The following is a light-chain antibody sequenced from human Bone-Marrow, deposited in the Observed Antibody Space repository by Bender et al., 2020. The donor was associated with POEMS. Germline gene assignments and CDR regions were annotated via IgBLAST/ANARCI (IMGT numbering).Light chain of an antibody. J-gene: IGLJ2*01. CDR1: SSDVGSYHR. CDR3: SSHTSSNIL. Sequence: QSALAQPPSVSGSLGQSVIISCTGTSSDVGSYHRVSWFQQSPGTGPKLIIYEVTKRPSGVPDRFSGSKSGSTASLTICGLQAEDEAHYYCSSHTSSNILFGGGTMLTVL. CDR2: EVT. V-gene: IGLV2-18*02.